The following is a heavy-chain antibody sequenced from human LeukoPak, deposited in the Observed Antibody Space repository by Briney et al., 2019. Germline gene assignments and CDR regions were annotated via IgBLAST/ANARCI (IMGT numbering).Heavy chain of an antibody. V-gene: IGHV4-4*07. CDR1: GDFIRSYW. Sequence: PSETLSLTCDVSGDFIRSYWWGWVRQPAGKGLEWIGRIYATGSTKFNPCPKSRLTMSMDTSTNQLSLKLSLKLTSVTAADTAVYFCARQGYTASYYFLDFWSQGTLVTVS. CDR3: ARQGYTASYYFLDF. CDR2: IYATGST. J-gene: IGHJ4*02. D-gene: IGHD1-26*01.